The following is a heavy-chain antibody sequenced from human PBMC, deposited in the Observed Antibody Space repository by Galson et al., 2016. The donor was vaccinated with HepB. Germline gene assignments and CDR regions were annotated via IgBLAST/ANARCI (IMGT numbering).Heavy chain of an antibody. J-gene: IGHJ4*02. V-gene: IGHV3-33*01. CDR3: AGSEISSTGSYFDY. CDR1: GFTFSTYD. CDR2: IWYDGINK. D-gene: IGHD6-6*01. Sequence: SLRLSCAASGFTFSTYDMHWVRQAPGKGLEWVAIIWYDGINKYYAESVKGRFTISRDNSNNTLYLQMSSLSAEDMAVYYCAGSEISSTGSYFDYWGQGTLVTVSS.